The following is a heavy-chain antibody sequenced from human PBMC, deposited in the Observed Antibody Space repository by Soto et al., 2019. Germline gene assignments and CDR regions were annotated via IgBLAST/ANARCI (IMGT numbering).Heavy chain of an antibody. Sequence: QVQLQESGPGLVKPSQTLSLTCTVSGGSISSGDYYWSWIRQPPGKGLEWIGYIYYSGSTYYNPSLKSXVXXXXDTSXNXXXXXXXXXXXAXTAVXYXARAQGSGFLVSWGQGTLVTVSS. CDR2: IYYSGST. V-gene: IGHV4-30-4*01. J-gene: IGHJ4*02. CDR1: GGSISSGDYY. CDR3: ARAQGSGFLVS. D-gene: IGHD3-10*01.